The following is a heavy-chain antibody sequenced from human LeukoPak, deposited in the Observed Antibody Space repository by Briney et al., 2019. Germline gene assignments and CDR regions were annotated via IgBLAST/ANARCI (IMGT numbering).Heavy chain of an antibody. J-gene: IGHJ4*02. CDR3: ARDSQDGYNFDYFDY. Sequence: GASVKVSCKVSGYTFTTYDLNWVRQAPGQGLEWMGGIIPIFGTANYAQKFQGRVTITADESTSTAYMELSSLRSEDTAVYYCARDSQDGYNFDYFDYWGQGTLVTVSS. V-gene: IGHV1-69*13. CDR2: IIPIFGTA. CDR1: GYTFTTYD. D-gene: IGHD5-24*01.